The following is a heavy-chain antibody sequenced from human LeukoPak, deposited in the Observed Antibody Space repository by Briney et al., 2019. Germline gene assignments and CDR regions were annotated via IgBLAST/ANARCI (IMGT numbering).Heavy chain of an antibody. J-gene: IGHJ4*02. CDR1: GFTFSNYA. CDR2: ISGTGGA. Sequence: GGSLRLSCAASGFTFSNYAMSWVRQAPGKGLEWVPSISGTGGAYYADSVKGRFTISRDNSKNTLYLQMNSLRVEDTAVYYCAKAPTTVNYFDYWGQGTLVTVSS. D-gene: IGHD4-17*01. V-gene: IGHV3-23*01. CDR3: AKAPTTVNYFDY.